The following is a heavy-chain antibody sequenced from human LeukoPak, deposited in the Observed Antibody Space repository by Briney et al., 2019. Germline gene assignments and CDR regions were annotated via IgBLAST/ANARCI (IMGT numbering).Heavy chain of an antibody. CDR2: IFHTGNT. V-gene: IGHV4-30-2*01. J-gene: IGHJ4*02. CDR1: GDSISSGDYS. Sequence: SQTLSLTCAVSGDSISSGDYSWSWIRQPPGKGLEWIGYIFHTGNTYYNPSLKSRVTIPIDRSKNQFSLKLSSVTAADTAVYYCARARESMAVSGSYFDYWGQGTLVTVSS. CDR3: ARARESMAVSGSYFDY. D-gene: IGHD6-19*01.